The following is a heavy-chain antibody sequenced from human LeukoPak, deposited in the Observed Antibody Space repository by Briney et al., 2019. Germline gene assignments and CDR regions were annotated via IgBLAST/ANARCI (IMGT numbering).Heavy chain of an antibody. CDR2: INSDGSST. CDR1: GFTFSSYW. D-gene: IGHD3-10*01. CDR3: STGSGHAFDI. V-gene: IGHV3-74*01. J-gene: IGHJ3*02. Sequence: GGSLRLSCAASGFTFSSYWMHWVRQAPGKGLVWVSRINSDGSSTSYADSVKGRFTIARDNAKNTLYLQMNSLRAEDTAVYYCSTGSGHAFDIWGRGTMVTVSS.